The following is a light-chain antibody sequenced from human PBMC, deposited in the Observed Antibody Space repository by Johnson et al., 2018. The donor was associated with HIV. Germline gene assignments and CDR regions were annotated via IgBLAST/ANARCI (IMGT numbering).Light chain of an antibody. V-gene: IGLV1-51*02. J-gene: IGLJ1*01. CDR3: GTWDGSLSIGGV. CDR2: ENN. CDR1: SSNIGNNY. Sequence: QSVLTQPPSVSAAPGQKVTIPCSGSSSNIGNNYVSWYQHLPGTAPKLLIYENNKRPSDIPDRFSGSKSGTSATLAITGLQTGDEADYYCGTWDGSLSIGGVIGTGTKVTVL.